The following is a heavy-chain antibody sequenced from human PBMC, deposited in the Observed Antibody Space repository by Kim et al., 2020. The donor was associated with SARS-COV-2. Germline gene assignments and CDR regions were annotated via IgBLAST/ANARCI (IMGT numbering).Heavy chain of an antibody. J-gene: IGHJ6*02. CDR3: ARVSAAAEYYYYGMDV. Sequence: LKSRVTISVDTSKHQFSLKLSSVTAADTAVYYCARVSAAAEYYYYGMDVWGQGTTVTVSS. D-gene: IGHD6-13*01. V-gene: IGHV4-59*01.